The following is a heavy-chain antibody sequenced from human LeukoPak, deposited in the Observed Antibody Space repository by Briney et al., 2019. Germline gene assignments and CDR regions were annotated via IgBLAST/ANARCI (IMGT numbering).Heavy chain of an antibody. J-gene: IGHJ2*01. Sequence: SETLSLTCTVSGGSISSYYWSWIRQPPGKGLEWIGYIYYSGSTNYNPSLKSRVTISVDTSKNQFSLKLSSVTAADTAVYYCARGPDYYDSSCFDLWGRGTLVTVSS. CDR2: IYYSGST. V-gene: IGHV4-59*01. D-gene: IGHD3-22*01. CDR3: ARGPDYYDSSCFDL. CDR1: GGSISSYY.